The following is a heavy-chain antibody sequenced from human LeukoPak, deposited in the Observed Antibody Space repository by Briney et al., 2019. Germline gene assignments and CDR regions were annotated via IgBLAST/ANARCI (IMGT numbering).Heavy chain of an antibody. J-gene: IGHJ4*02. CDR2: ISAYNGNT. V-gene: IGHV1-18*01. CDR1: GYTFTSYG. D-gene: IGHD1-26*01. CDR3: ARVFTVTAVGASDY. Sequence: APVKVSCKASGYTFTSYGISWVRQAPGQGLEWMGWISAYNGNTNYAQKLQGRVTMTTDTSTSTAYMELRSLRSDDTAVYYCARVFTVTAVGASDYWGQGTLVTVSS.